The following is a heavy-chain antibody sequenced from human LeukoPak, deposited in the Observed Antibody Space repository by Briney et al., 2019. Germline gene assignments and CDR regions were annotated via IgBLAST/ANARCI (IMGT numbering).Heavy chain of an antibody. D-gene: IGHD3-10*01. CDR2: ISYDGSNR. J-gene: IGHJ4*02. CDR1: GFTFSSYA. CDR3: AKDRMVRGVQPYYFDY. V-gene: IGHV3-30-3*01. Sequence: GGSLRLSCAASGFTFSSYAMHWVRQAPGKGLEWVAVISYDGSNRFYADSVKGRFTISRDNSKNTLYLQLNSLRAEDTAVYYCAKDRMVRGVQPYYFDYWGQGTLVTVSS.